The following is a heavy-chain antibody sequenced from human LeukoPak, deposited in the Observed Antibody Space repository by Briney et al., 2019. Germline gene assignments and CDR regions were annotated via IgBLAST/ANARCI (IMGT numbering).Heavy chain of an antibody. D-gene: IGHD5-24*01. Sequence: PSETLSLTCTVSGGSISSSSYYWGWIRQPPGKGLEWIGIIYYSGSTYYNPSLKSRVTISVDTSKNQFYLKLSSVTAADTAVYYCARDGDMATIENYFDHWGQGTLVTVSS. V-gene: IGHV4-39*07. CDR2: IYYSGST. CDR1: GGSISSSSYY. CDR3: ARDGDMATIENYFDH. J-gene: IGHJ4*02.